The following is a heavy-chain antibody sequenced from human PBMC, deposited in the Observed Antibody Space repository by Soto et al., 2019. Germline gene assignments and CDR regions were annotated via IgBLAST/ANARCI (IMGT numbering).Heavy chain of an antibody. CDR2: IYYSGST. V-gene: IGHV4-39*01. J-gene: IGHJ4*02. CDR3: ATLNDSSGGGLPGSYFDY. D-gene: IGHD3-22*01. CDR1: GGSISSSSYY. Sequence: SETLSLTCTVSGGSISSSSYYWGWIRQPPGKGLEWIGSIYYSGSTYYNPSLKSRVTISVDTSKNQFSLKLSSVTAADTAVYYCATLNDSSGGGLPGSYFDYWGQGTLVTVS.